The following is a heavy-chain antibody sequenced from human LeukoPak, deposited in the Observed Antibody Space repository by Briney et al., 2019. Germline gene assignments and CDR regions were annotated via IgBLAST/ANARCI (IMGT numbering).Heavy chain of an antibody. Sequence: GGSLRLSCVVSGFTLTDHWMSWVRQAPGKGLEWVAYIKKEDGSEKYYMDSVKGRFTISRDKAKNSVYLQMNSLRAEDTAVYYCARGHYGLDVWGQGTTVTVSS. CDR2: IKKEDGSEK. CDR3: ARGHYGLDV. CDR1: GFTLTDHW. J-gene: IGHJ6*02. V-gene: IGHV3-7*01.